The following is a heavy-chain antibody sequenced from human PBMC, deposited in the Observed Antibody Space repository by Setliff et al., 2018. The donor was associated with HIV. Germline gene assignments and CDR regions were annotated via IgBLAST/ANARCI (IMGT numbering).Heavy chain of an antibody. J-gene: IGHJ4*02. D-gene: IGHD3-9*01. CDR3: AISRGVSSILTDHDFYN. CDR1: GFTFSNYS. V-gene: IGHV3-23*05. CDR2: INGDDSRT. Sequence: PGGSLRLSCAASGFTFSNYSMNWVRQAPGKGLEWVSTINGDDSRTYYADSVRGRFTISRDNSKNTLYLQVNNLRVEDTAIYYCAISRGVSSILTDHDFYNWGQGTLVTVSS.